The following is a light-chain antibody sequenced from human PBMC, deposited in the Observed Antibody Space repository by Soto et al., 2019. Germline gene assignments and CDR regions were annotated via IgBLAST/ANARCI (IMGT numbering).Light chain of an antibody. CDR1: SGHSNYV. Sequence: QLVLTQSPSASASLGASVKLTCTLSSGHSNYVIACHQQQPEKGPRYLMKLNSDGSHSKGDGIPDRFSGSSSGAERYLTISSLQSEDEADYYCQTWDTGIRVFGGGTKLTVL. V-gene: IGLV4-69*01. CDR2: LNSDGSH. J-gene: IGLJ2*01. CDR3: QTWDTGIRV.